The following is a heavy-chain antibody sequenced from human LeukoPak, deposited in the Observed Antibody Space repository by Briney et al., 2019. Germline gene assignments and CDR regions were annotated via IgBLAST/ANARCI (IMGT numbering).Heavy chain of an antibody. CDR2: IYYSWST. CDR1: GGSISSYY. D-gene: IGHD2-15*01. J-gene: IGHJ4*02. CDR3: ARAKMVAAIDY. Sequence: PPETLSLTCTVSGGSISSYYWSWIRQPPGKGLEWIGYIYYSWSTNYNPSLKSRVTISVDTSKNQFSLKLSSVTAADTAVYYCARAKMVAAIDYWGQGTLVTVSS. V-gene: IGHV4-59*01.